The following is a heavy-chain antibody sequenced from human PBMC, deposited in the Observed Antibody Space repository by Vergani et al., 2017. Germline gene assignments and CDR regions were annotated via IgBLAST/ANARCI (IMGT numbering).Heavy chain of an antibody. CDR1: GYTFTGYY. CDR2: INPNSGGT. D-gene: IGHD2-21*01. CDR3: ASESAYCGGDCYSRGWFDP. V-gene: IGHV1-2*02. Sequence: QVQLVQSGAEVKKPGASVKVSCKASGYTFTGYYMHWVRQAPGQGLEWMGWINPNSGGTNYAQKFQGRVTMTRDTSISTAYMELSRLRSDETAVYYCASESAYCGGDCYSRGWFDPWGQGTLVTVSS. J-gene: IGHJ5*02.